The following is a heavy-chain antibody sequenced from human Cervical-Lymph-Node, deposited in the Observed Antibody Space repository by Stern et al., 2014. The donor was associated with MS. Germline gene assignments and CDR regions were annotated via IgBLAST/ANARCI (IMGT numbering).Heavy chain of an antibody. CDR2: INPGLGST. CDR3: ARQYCSDTSCYFYFDF. D-gene: IGHD2-2*01. Sequence: VQLVESGAEVKKPGASVKVSCRASGYTITENYIHWLRQAPGQGFEWMGMINPGLGSTTYTQKFQGRVAMTRDTSTSTVYMELSRLTSEDTAVYYCARQYCSDTSCYFYFDFWGQGTLVTVSA. J-gene: IGHJ4*02. CDR1: GYTITENY. V-gene: IGHV1-46*01.